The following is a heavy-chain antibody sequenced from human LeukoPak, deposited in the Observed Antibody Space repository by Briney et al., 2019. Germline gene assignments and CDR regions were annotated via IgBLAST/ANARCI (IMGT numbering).Heavy chain of an antibody. CDR1: GFTFSTYW. J-gene: IGHJ4*02. V-gene: IGHV3-7*01. CDR2: IKEDGSDK. D-gene: IGHD4-11*01. Sequence: GGSLRLSCAASGFTFSTYWMKWVRQPPGKGLEWVASIKEDGSDKYYVDSVKGRFSISRDNAKNSLYLQMNSLRTEDTAVYYCAKGGHYNFDYWGQGTLVTVSS. CDR3: AKGGHYNFDY.